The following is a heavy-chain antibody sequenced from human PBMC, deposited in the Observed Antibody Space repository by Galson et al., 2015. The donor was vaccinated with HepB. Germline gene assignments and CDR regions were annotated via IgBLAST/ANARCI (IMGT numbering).Heavy chain of an antibody. V-gene: IGHV1-46*03. CDR2: INPSGGST. J-gene: IGHJ3*02. D-gene: IGHD1-1*01. CDR1: GYTFTSYY. CDR3: ARAGANQNGLGKAFDI. Sequence: SVKVSCKASGYTFTSYYMHWARQAPGQGLEWMGIINPSGGSTSYAQKFQGRVTMTRDTSTSTVYMELSSLRSEDTAVYYCARAGANQNGLGKAFDIWGQGTMVTVSS.